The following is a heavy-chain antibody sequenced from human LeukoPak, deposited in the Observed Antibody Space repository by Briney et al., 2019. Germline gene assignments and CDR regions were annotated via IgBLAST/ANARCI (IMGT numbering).Heavy chain of an antibody. J-gene: IGHJ4*02. CDR3: AKEYSSLYYFDY. CDR2: ISGSGGST. Sequence: PGGSLRLSCAASGFTFSSYAMNWVRQAPGEGLEWVSAISGSGGSTYYADSVKGRFTISRDNSKNTLYLQMNSLRAEDTAVYYCAKEYSSLYYFDYWGQGTLVTVSS. CDR1: GFTFSSYA. V-gene: IGHV3-23*01. D-gene: IGHD6-13*01.